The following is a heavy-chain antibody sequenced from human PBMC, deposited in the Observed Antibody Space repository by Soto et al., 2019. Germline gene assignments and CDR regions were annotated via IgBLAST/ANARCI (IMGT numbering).Heavy chain of an antibody. CDR3: AQIGYCSSTSCYEVDY. V-gene: IGHV4-34*01. CDR1: GGSFSGYY. CDR2: INHSGST. Sequence: QVQLQQWGAGLLKPSETLSLTCAVYGGSFSGYYWSWIRQPPGKGLEWIGEINHSGSTNYNPSLKSRVTRSVDTSKNQFSLKLSSVTAADTAVYYCAQIGYCSSTSCYEVDYWGQGTLVTVSS. D-gene: IGHD2-2*01. J-gene: IGHJ4*02.